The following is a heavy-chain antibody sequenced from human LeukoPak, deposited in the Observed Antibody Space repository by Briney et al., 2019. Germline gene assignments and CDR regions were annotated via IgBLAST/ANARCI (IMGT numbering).Heavy chain of an antibody. V-gene: IGHV1-18*01. CDR3: ASSSSGYPGYYSGFDP. J-gene: IGHJ5*02. CDR2: ISAYNGNT. D-gene: IGHD3-22*01. CDR1: GYTFTSYG. Sequence: ASVKVSCKASGYTFTSYGISWVRQAPGQGLEWMGWISAYNGNTNYAQKLQGRVTMTTDTSTSTAYMELRSLRSDDTAVYYCASSSSGYPGYYSGFDPWGQGTLVTVSS.